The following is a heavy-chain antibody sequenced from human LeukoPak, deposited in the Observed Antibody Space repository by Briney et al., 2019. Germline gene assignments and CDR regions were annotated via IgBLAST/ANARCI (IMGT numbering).Heavy chain of an antibody. Sequence: PSETLSLTCTVYGGSISSYYWSWIRQPPGKGLEWIGYIYYSGSTNYNPSLKSRVTISVDTSKNQFSLKLSSVTAADTAVYYCARVLRAVALNWFDPWGQGTLVTVSS. CDR2: IYYSGST. V-gene: IGHV4-59*08. CDR1: GGSISSYY. D-gene: IGHD6-19*01. J-gene: IGHJ5*02. CDR3: ARVLRAVALNWFDP.